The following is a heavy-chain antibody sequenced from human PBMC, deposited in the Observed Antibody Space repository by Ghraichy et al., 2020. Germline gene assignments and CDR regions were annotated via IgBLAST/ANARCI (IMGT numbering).Heavy chain of an antibody. D-gene: IGHD2-15*01. CDR1: GFTFSSYG. CDR2: ISYDGSNK. V-gene: IGHV3-30*18. CDR3: AKLYCSGGSCYSPHDYYGMDV. J-gene: IGHJ6*01. Sequence: GGSLRLSCAASGFTFSSYGMHWVRQAPGKGLEWVAVISYDGSNKYYADSVKGRFTISRDNSKNTLYLQMNSLRAEDTAVYYCAKLYCSGGSCYSPHDYYGMDVWGQGTTVTVSS.